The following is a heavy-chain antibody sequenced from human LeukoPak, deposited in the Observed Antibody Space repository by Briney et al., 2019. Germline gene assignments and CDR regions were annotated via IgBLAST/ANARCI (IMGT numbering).Heavy chain of an antibody. CDR2: ISYDGSNK. CDR3: ARDFIPAQAEYSSSPFDY. J-gene: IGHJ4*02. CDR1: GFTFSSYA. V-gene: IGHV3-30-3*01. D-gene: IGHD6-6*01. Sequence: GGSLRLSCAASGFTFSSYAMHWVRQAPGKGLEWVAVISYDGSNKYYADSVKGRFTISRDNSKNTLYLQMNSLRAEDTAVYYCARDFIPAQAEYSSSPFDYWGQGTLVTVSS.